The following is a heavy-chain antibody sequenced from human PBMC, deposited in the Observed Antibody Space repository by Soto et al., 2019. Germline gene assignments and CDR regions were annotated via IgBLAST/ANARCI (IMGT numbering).Heavy chain of an antibody. CDR2: TYYRSKWYN. V-gene: IGHV6-1*01. J-gene: IGHJ4*02. CDR1: GDSVSSNSAA. D-gene: IGHD4-17*01. CDR3: AREYTVTTYLVVYYFAY. Sequence: PSQTLSLTCAISGDSVSSNSAAWNWIRQSPSRGLEWLGRTYYRSKWYNDYAVSVKSRITINPDTSKNQFSLQLNSVTPEDTAVYYCAREYTVTTYLVVYYFAYCGQGTLVTVSS.